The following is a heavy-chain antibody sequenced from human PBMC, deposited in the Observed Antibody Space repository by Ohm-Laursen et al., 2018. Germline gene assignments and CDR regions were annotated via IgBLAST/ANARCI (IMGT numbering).Heavy chain of an antibody. D-gene: IGHD2-15*01. CDR1: SGSFGPYY. CDR3: AREYSDDGGYRYDAFDV. CDR2: INHRGNT. J-gene: IGHJ3*01. V-gene: IGHV4-34*01. Sequence: GTLSLTCALYSGSFGPYYWSWIRQSPGKGLEWIGEINHRGNTNYSPSLKSRVTMSVDTSRNHFSLELTSVTAADTAVYYCAREYSDDGGYRYDAFDVWGHGTVVTVSS.